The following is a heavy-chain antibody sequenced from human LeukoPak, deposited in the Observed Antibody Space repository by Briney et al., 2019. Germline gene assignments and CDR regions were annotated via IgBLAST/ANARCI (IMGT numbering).Heavy chain of an antibody. CDR1: GCTFSSYA. CDR3: ATSYDDSGWGDH. J-gene: IGHJ4*02. CDR2: IIPIFGTA. V-gene: IGHV1-69*13. D-gene: IGHD3-22*01. Sequence: ASVKVSCKASGCTFSSYAISWVRQAPGKGLEWMGGIIPIFGTANYAHKFQGRVTITADEATSTPYMELSSLRSEDTAVYYCATSYDDSGWGDHWGQGTLVTVSS.